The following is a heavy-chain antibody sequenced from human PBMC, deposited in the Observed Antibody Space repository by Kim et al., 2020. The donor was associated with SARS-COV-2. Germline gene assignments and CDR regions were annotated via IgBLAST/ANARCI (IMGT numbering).Heavy chain of an antibody. D-gene: IGHD2-15*01. Sequence: ADTVSGHFTISRDNSKNTLYLKMSSLRGEDTAVYYCARDMSLVVVAATLDVWGQGTTVTVSS. J-gene: IGHJ6*02. CDR3: ARDMSLVVVAATLDV. V-gene: IGHV3-30*15.